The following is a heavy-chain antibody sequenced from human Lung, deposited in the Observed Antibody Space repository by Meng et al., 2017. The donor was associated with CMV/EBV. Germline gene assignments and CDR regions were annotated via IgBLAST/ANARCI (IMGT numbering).Heavy chain of an antibody. J-gene: IGHJ6*02. V-gene: IGHV1-2*02. D-gene: IGHD2-15*01. CDR3: ARVKRYCTGGTCSSTGYYGMDV. CDR1: GYNFTGYY. Sequence: SVXVSXKASGYNFTGYYIHWVRQAPGQGLEWMGWINPNSGGTNYAQKFQGRITMTGDTSITTAYMELSRLRSDDMAVYHSARVKRYCTGGTCSSTGYYGMDVWXQGTXVTVSS. CDR2: INPNSGGT.